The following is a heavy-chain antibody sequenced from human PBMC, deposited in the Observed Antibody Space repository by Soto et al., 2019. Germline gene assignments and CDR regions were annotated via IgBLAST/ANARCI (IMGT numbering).Heavy chain of an antibody. J-gene: IGHJ5*02. CDR3: ARDRGRGWNYVDNWLDP. D-gene: IGHD1-7*01. V-gene: IGHV1-3*01. CDR2: VNADNGNT. CDR1: GYTFSSYA. Sequence: ASVKVSCKASGYTFSSYAMHWVRQAPGQRLEWMGWVNADNGNTKYSQKFQDRVTITRDTSASTAYMELSSLGSEDTAVYYCARDRGRGWNYVDNWLDPWGQGTLVTGSS.